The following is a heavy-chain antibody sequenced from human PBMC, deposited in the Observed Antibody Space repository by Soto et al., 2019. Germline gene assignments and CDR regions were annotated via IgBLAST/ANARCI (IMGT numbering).Heavy chain of an antibody. Sequence: DVQLVESGGGLVQPGRSLRLSCAASGFTFDDYAMHWVRQAPGKGLEWVSGISWNSGSIGYADSVKGRFTISRDNAKNSLYLQMNSLRAEDTALYYCAKDMATGGQLAFDFDYWGQGTLVTVSS. D-gene: IGHD6-6*01. CDR1: GFTFDDYA. CDR2: ISWNSGSI. V-gene: IGHV3-9*01. CDR3: AKDMATGGQLAFDFDY. J-gene: IGHJ4*02.